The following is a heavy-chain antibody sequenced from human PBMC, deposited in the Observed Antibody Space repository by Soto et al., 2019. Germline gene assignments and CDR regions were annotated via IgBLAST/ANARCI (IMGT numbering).Heavy chain of an antibody. CDR2: INPILDST. Sequence: QEQVVQSGPAMKEPGSSVKVSCRASGIMSSGYGFSWVRQAPGQGLEWVGMINPILDSTHYAQNLQGRVSITVDKSTDTAYLEVTSLRLEDTAISFCATMKRARLDSWGRGTVVTVSS. CDR3: ATMKRARLDS. J-gene: IGHJ4*02. V-gene: IGHV1-69*09. D-gene: IGHD6-25*01. CDR1: GIMSSGYG.